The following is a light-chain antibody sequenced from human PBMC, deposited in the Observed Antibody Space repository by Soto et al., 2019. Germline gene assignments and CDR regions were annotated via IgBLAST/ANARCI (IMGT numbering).Light chain of an antibody. CDR1: SSDVGGYNY. V-gene: IGLV2-14*01. J-gene: IGLJ1*01. CDR2: EVS. CDR3: SSYTSSSRDV. Sequence: QSALTQPASVSGSPGQSITISCTGTSSDVGGYNYVSWYQQHPGKAPKLMIYEVSNRPSGVSNRFSGSKPGNTASLTISGLQAEDVADYYCSSYTSSSRDVFGTGTKLPVL.